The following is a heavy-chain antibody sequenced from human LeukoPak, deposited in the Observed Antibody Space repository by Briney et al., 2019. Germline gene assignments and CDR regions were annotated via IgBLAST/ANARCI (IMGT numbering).Heavy chain of an antibody. CDR1: GFTFSSYG. CDR2: IWYDGSNK. D-gene: IGHD3-22*01. Sequence: GGSLRLSCAASGFTFSSYGMHWVRQAPGKGLEWVAVIWYDGSNKYYADSVKGRFTISRDNSKNTLYLQMNSLRAEDTAVYYCARYYDSSGYVWFDPWGQGTLVTVSS. J-gene: IGHJ5*02. V-gene: IGHV3-33*01. CDR3: ARYYDSSGYVWFDP.